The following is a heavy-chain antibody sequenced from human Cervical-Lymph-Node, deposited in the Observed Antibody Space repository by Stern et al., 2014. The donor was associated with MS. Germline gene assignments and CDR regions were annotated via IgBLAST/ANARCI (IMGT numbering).Heavy chain of an antibody. Sequence: VQLLESGAEVKKPGASVKVSCKASGYTFTSYGIRWVRQAPGKGLEWIGWISAYNGNTNYAQKLQGRGTMTTDTSTSTAYMELRSLRSDDTAVYYCARGLLGSENAFDIWGQGTMVTVSS. D-gene: IGHD2-15*01. V-gene: IGHV1-18*01. J-gene: IGHJ3*02. CDR2: ISAYNGNT. CDR3: ARGLLGSENAFDI. CDR1: GYTFTSYG.